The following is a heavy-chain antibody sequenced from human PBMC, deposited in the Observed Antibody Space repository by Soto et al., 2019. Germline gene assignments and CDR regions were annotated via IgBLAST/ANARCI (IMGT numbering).Heavy chain of an antibody. D-gene: IGHD1-26*01. CDR1: GYIFTGYY. V-gene: IGHV1-2*04. J-gene: IGHJ4*02. CDR2: INPNSGGT. CDR3: AILAIVGATTDYYFDY. Sequence: ASVKVSCKASGYIFTGYYMHWVRQAPGQGLEWMGWINPNSGGTNYAQKFEGWVTMTRDTSINTAYMELSRLRSDDTAVYYCAILAIVGATTDYYFDYWGQGTLVTVSS.